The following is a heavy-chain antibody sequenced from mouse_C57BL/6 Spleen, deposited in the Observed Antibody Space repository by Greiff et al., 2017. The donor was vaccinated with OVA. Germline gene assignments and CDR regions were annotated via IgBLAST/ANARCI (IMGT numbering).Heavy chain of an antibody. Sequence: QVQLQQPGAELVRPGSSVKLSCKASGYTFTSYWMDWVKQRPGQGLEWIGNIYPSDSETHYNQKFKDKATLTVDKSSSTAYMQRSSLTSEDSAVYYCARRIDYHGFAYWGQGTLVTVSA. CDR2: IYPSDSET. CDR1: GYTFTSYW. D-gene: IGHD2-13*01. V-gene: IGHV1-61*01. CDR3: ARRIDYHGFAY. J-gene: IGHJ3*01.